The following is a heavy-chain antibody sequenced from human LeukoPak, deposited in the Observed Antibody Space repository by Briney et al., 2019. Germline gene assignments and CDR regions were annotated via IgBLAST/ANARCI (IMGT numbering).Heavy chain of an antibody. D-gene: IGHD4-17*01. CDR2: IIPIFGIA. J-gene: IGHJ5*02. Sequence: SVKVSCKASGGTFSSYAISWVRQAPGQGLEWMGRIIPIFGIASYAQKFQGRVTITADKSTSTAYMELSSLRSEDTAVYYCAREAPHYGDLNWFDPWGQGTLVTVSS. V-gene: IGHV1-69*04. CDR1: GGTFSSYA. CDR3: AREAPHYGDLNWFDP.